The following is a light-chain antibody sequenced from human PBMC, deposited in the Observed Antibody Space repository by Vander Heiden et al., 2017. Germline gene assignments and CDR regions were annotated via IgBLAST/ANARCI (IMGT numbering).Light chain of an antibody. J-gene: IGLJ3*02. CDR2: YDS. Sequence: SYVLTQPPPMSVAPGKTARITCGGNNIGSKSVHWYQQKPGQAPVLVIYYDSDRPSGIPERFSGSNSGNTATLTISRVEAGDEADYYCQVWDSSSDWVFGGGTKLTVL. V-gene: IGLV3-21*04. CDR3: QVWDSSSDWV. CDR1: NIGSKS.